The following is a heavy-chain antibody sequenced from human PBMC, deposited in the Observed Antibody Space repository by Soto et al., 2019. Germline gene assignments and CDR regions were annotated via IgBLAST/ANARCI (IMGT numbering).Heavy chain of an antibody. CDR3: AADLGGGYYDSSGYSTAEYFQH. CDR1: GYTLTELS. CDR2: FDPEDGET. J-gene: IGHJ1*01. D-gene: IGHD3-22*01. Sequence: ASVKVSCKVSGYTLTELSMHWVRQAPGKGLEWMGGFDPEDGETIYAQKFQGRVTMTEDTSTDTAYMELSSLRSEDTAVYYCAADLGGGYYDSSGYSTAEYFQHWGQGTLVTVSS. V-gene: IGHV1-24*01.